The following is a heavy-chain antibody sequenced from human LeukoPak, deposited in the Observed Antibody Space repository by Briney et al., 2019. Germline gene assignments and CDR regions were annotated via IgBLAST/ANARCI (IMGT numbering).Heavy chain of an antibody. J-gene: IGHJ4*02. Sequence: GGSLRLACAASGFTFSSYAMSWVRQAPGKGLEWVSAISGSGGSTYYADSVKGRFTISRDNSKNTLYLQMNSLRAEDTAVYYCAKDRLVVVPAANGDFDYWGQGTLVTVSS. CDR1: GFTFSSYA. CDR3: AKDRLVVVPAANGDFDY. D-gene: IGHD2-2*01. V-gene: IGHV3-23*01. CDR2: ISGSGGST.